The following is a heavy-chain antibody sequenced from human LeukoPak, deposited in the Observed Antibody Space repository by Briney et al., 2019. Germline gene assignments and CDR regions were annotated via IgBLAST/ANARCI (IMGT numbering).Heavy chain of an antibody. D-gene: IGHD3-3*01. CDR1: GGSISSSSYY. CDR2: IYYSGST. J-gene: IGHJ4*02. Sequence: SETLSLTCTVSGGSISSSSYYWGWIRQPPGKGLEWIGSIYYSGSTYYNPSLKSRVTISVDTSKNQFSLKLSSVTAADTAVYYCASLISTTGYYDFWSGYSIYFDYWGQGTLVTVSS. CDR3: ASLISTTGYYDFWSGYSIYFDY. V-gene: IGHV4-39*01.